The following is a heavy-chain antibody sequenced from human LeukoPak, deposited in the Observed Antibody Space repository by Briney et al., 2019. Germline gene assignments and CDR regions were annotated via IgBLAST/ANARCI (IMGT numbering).Heavy chain of an antibody. CDR2: INSDGSST. CDR1: GFTFSSYW. J-gene: IGHJ4*02. CDR3: ARDRYRHSSSGSYYFDY. Sequence: PGGSLRLSCAASGFTFSSYWMRWVRQAPGKGLVWVSRINSDGSSTSYADSVKGRFTISRDNAKNTLYLQMNSLRAEDTAVYYCARDRYRHSSSGSYYFDYWGQGTLVTVSS. V-gene: IGHV3-74*01. D-gene: IGHD6-6*01.